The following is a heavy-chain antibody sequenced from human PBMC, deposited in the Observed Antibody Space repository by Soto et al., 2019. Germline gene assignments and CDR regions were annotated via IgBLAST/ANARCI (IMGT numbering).Heavy chain of an antibody. J-gene: IGHJ5*02. V-gene: IGHV4-59*01. CDR2: IYYSGST. Sequence: SETLSLTCTVSGGSISRYYWSWILQPPGKGLEWIGYIYYSGSTNYNPSLKSRVTISVDTSKNQFSLKLSSVTAADTAVYYCAREGDFGDYWGWFDPWGQGTLVTVSS. D-gene: IGHD4-17*01. CDR3: AREGDFGDYWGWFDP. CDR1: GGSISRYY.